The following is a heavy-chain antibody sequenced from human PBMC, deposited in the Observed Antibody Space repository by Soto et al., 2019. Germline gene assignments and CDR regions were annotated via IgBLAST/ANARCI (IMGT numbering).Heavy chain of an antibody. CDR2: IYHSGST. D-gene: IGHD2-21*02. CDR1: GGSISSGGYS. V-gene: IGHV4-30-2*01. CDR3: AREVTKMYYFDY. Sequence: SETLSLTCAVSGGSISSGGYSWSWIRQPPGKGLGWIGYIYHSGSTYYNPSLKSRVTISVDRSKNQFSLKLSSVTAADTAVYYCAREVTKMYYFDYWGQGTLVTVSS. J-gene: IGHJ4*02.